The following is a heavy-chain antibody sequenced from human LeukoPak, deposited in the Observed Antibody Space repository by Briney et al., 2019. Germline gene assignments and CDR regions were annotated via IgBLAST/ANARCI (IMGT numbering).Heavy chain of an antibody. Sequence: GGSLRLSCAASGFTFSSYAMSWVRQAPGKGLEWVSAISGSGGSTYYADSVKGRFSISRDNSKNTLYLQMNSLRAEDTAVYYCANIPRYDFWSGYPEDYWGQGTLVTVSS. CDR1: GFTFSSYA. CDR3: ANIPRYDFWSGYPEDY. D-gene: IGHD3-3*01. CDR2: ISGSGGST. J-gene: IGHJ4*02. V-gene: IGHV3-23*01.